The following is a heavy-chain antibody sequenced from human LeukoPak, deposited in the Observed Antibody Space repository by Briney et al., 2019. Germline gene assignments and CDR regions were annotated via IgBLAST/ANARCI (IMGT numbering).Heavy chain of an antibody. D-gene: IGHD2-2*01. Sequence: SVKVSCKASGGTFSSYAISWVRQAPGQGLEWMGGIIPIFGTANYAQKFQGRVTITADESTSTAYMELSSLRSEDTAVYYCAVNFYCSSTSCTRPHLYYYYYMDVWGKGTTVTVSS. CDR2: IIPIFGTA. J-gene: IGHJ6*03. V-gene: IGHV1-69*01. CDR1: GGTFSSYA. CDR3: AVNFYCSSTSCTRPHLYYYYYMDV.